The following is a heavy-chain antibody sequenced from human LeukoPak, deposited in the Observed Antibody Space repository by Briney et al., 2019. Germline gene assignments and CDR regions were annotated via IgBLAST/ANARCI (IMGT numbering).Heavy chain of an antibody. D-gene: IGHD6-6*01. V-gene: IGHV4-39*07. Sequence: SETLSLTCSVSGGSISRYYWSWIRPPPGKGLEWIGSIYYSGSTYYNPSLKSRVTISVDTSKNQFSLKLSSVTAADTAVYYCARGAALWGQGTLVTVSS. CDR2: IYYSGST. CDR1: GGSISRYY. J-gene: IGHJ4*02. CDR3: ARGAAL.